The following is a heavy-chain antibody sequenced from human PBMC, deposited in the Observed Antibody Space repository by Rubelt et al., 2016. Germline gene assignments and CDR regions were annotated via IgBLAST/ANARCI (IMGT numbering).Heavy chain of an antibody. Sequence: QVQLQESGPRLVKPSETLSLTCSVSGYSISSDYWGWIRQSPGKGLEWIGSINHGGTTYYNPSLKGRVTRSVDTSKNQFSLNLSSVTAADTAVYYCVRDIPSGHFDYWGQGTLVTVSS. CDR3: VRDIPSGHFDY. CDR1: GYSISSDY. D-gene: IGHD1-26*01. CDR2: INHGGTT. J-gene: IGHJ4*02. V-gene: IGHV4-38-2*02.